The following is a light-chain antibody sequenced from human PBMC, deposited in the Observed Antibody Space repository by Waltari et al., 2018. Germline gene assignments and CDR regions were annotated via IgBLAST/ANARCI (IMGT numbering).Light chain of an antibody. CDR1: RTINSW. CDR3: QRYNSYPYT. Sequence: DIQMTQSPSTLSASVGARVTITCRASRTINSWLAWYQQKPGRAPQLRIYQASSLQSGVPSRFSGSGSGTEFTLTISSLQPEDFATYYCQRYNSYPYTFGQGTRLEIK. V-gene: IGKV1-5*03. J-gene: IGKJ2*01. CDR2: QAS.